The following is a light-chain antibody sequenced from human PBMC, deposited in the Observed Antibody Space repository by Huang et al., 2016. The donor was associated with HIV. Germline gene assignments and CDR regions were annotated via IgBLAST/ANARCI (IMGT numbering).Light chain of an antibody. V-gene: IGKV3-15*01. CDR1: QSVDSN. CDR2: GAS. CDR3: QQYNNWPLT. J-gene: IGKJ4*01. Sequence: EIVMTQSPATLYVSPGERAILSCRASQSVDSNLAWYQQKPGQPPRLLIYGASTRATGIPARFSGSGSGTEFTLAISSLQSEDFAVYYCQQYNNWPLTFGGGTKVEIK.